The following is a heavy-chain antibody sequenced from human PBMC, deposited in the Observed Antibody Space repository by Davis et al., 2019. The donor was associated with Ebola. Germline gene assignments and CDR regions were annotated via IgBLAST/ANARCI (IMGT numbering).Heavy chain of an antibody. D-gene: IGHD3-22*01. CDR3: VKDYYDSSGYYRGAFQH. J-gene: IGHJ1*01. V-gene: IGHV3-30*18. CDR2: ISYDGSNK. CDR1: GFTFSSYS. Sequence: PGGSLRLSCAASGFTFSSYSMNWVRQAPGKGLEWVAVISYDGSNKYYADSVKGRFTISRDNSKNTLYLQMSSLRAEDTAVYYCVKDYYDSSGYYRGAFQHWGQGTLVTVSS.